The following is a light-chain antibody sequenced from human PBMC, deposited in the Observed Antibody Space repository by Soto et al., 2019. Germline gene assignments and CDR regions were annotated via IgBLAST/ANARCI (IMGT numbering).Light chain of an antibody. J-gene: IGKJ4*01. CDR2: SAS. CDR1: QSIDNY. V-gene: IGKV1-39*01. CDR3: QQSITAPLT. Sequence: DIQMTQSPSSLSASVGDRVTITCRASQSIDNYLNWYQQKSGKAPQLLIYSASHLQSGVPSRFSGGGYGTEFILTISSLQPEDSAIYFCQQSITAPLTFGGGTKVDI.